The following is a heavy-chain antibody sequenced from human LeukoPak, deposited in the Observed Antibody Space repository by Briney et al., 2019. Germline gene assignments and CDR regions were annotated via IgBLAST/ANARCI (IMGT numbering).Heavy chain of an antibody. CDR3: ARAAWGYSGYEYRYYYYYMDV. CDR2: IYYSGST. D-gene: IGHD5-12*01. V-gene: IGHV4-31*03. Sequence: SETLSLTCSVSGDPITGHYLTWIRQHPGKGLEWIGYIYYSGSTYYNPSLKSRVTISVDTSKNQFSLKLSSVTAADTAVYYCARAAWGYSGYEYRYYYYYMDVWGKGTTVTVSS. J-gene: IGHJ6*03. CDR1: GDPITGHY.